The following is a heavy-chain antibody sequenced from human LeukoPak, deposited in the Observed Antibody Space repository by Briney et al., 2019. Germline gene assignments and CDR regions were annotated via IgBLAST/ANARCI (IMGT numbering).Heavy chain of an antibody. CDR3: ARGSAEYYYGSGNIDY. CDR2: INHSGST. V-gene: IGHV4-34*01. J-gene: IGHJ4*02. CDR1: GGSFSGYY. Sequence: SETLSLTCAVYGGSFSGYYWSWIRQPPGKGLEWIGEINHSGSTNYNPSLKSRVTISVDTSKNQFSLKLSSVTAADTAVYYCARGSAEYYYGSGNIDYWGQGTLVTVSS. D-gene: IGHD3-10*01.